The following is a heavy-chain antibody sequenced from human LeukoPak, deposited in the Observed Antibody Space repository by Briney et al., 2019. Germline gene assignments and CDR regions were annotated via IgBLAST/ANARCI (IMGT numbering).Heavy chain of an antibody. D-gene: IGHD5-18*01. V-gene: IGHV5-10-1*01. CDR3: ARLPGDTAMVDGCPWCDY. J-gene: IGHJ4*02. Sequence: GESLKISCKGSGYSFTSYWISWVRQMPGKGLEWMGRIDPSDSYTNYSPSFQAHVTISADKSISTAYLQWSSLKASDTAMYYCARLPGDTAMVDGCPWCDYWGQGTMVTVSS. CDR1: GYSFTSYW. CDR2: IDPSDSYT.